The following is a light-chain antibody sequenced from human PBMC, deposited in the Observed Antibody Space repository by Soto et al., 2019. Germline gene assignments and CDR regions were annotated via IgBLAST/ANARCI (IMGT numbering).Light chain of an antibody. Sequence: QSALTQPASVSGSPGQSITISCTGTSSDVGAYNYVSWYQQHPGKAPKLMIFEVSDRPSGVSNRVSGSKSVNTASLTISGLQAEDEADYYCSSYTSSNTLVFGGGNKLTVL. J-gene: IGLJ2*01. CDR1: SSDVGAYNY. CDR2: EVS. CDR3: SSYTSSNTLV. V-gene: IGLV2-14*01.